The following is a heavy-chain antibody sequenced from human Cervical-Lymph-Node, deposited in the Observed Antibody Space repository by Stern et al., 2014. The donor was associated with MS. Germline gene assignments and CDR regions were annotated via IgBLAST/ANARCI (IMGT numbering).Heavy chain of an antibody. V-gene: IGHV7-4-1*02. Sequence: QVQLVQSGSELRMPGASVKVSCKPSGYTFTAFPMNWVRQAPGQGLEWMGWINTNTGPPKNDQGFTGRFVFSLDTSVSTAYLQISSLKAEDTAVYYCARVWSEYGGYGMDVWGQGTTVTVFS. J-gene: IGHJ6*02. CDR2: INTNTGPP. CDR3: ARVWSEYGGYGMDV. CDR1: GYTFTAFP. D-gene: IGHD4-23*01.